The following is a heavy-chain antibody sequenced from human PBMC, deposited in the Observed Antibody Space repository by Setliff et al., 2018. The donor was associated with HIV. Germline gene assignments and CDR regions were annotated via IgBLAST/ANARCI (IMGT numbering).Heavy chain of an antibody. V-gene: IGHV3-21*01. J-gene: IGHJ4*02. CDR3: ARGGTYDMLTGYYHRYFDY. D-gene: IGHD3-9*01. CDR2: ISSSSSYI. Sequence: KSGGSLSLSCAASGFTFSSYSMNWVRQAPGQVLEWVSSISSSSSYIYYADSVKCRFTISRDNAKNSLYLQMNSLRAEDTAVYYCARGGTYDMLTGYYHRYFDYWGQGTRVTVSS. CDR1: GFTFSSYS.